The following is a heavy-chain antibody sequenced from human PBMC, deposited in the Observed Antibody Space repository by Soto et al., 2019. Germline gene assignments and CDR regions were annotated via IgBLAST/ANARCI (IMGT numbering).Heavy chain of an antibody. V-gene: IGHV1-58*01. Sequence: SVKVSCKASGFTFTSYAVQRLRQARGQRLEWIGWIVVGSGNTNYAQKFQERVTITRDMSTSTAYMELSSLRSEDTAVYYGAAALTAGDLDIWGQGTMFAVSS. CDR1: GFTFTSYA. D-gene: IGHD3-10*01. J-gene: IGHJ3*02. CDR3: AAALTAGDLDI. CDR2: IVVGSGNT.